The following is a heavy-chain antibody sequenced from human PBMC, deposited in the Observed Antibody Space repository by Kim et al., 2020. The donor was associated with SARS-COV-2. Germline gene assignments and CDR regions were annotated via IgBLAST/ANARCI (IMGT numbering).Heavy chain of an antibody. Sequence: SETLSLTCTVSGGSISSRSYYWGWIRQPPGKGLDWIASISYSGSSYYNPSLKSRVTISVDTSKNQFSLKLSSVTAADAAVYYCARHGDAMQRQFRVYGLDVWGQGTTVTVSS. D-gene: IGHD2-21*01. CDR1: GGSISSRSYY. CDR2: ISYSGSS. CDR3: ARHGDAMQRQFRVYGLDV. J-gene: IGHJ6*02. V-gene: IGHV4-39*01.